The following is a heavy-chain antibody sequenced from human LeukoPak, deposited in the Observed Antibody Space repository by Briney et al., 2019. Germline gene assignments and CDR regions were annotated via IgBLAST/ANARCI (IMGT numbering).Heavy chain of an antibody. V-gene: IGHV3-21*01. J-gene: IGHJ4*02. CDR3: ARDPGYYDSSGYAPVGY. D-gene: IGHD3-22*01. CDR2: ISSSSSYI. CDR1: GFTLTTYW. Sequence: GGSLRLSCAASGFTLTTYWMHWVRQAPGKGLEWVSSISSSSSYIYYADSVKGRFTISRDNAKNSLYLQMNSLRAEDTAVYYCARDPGYYDSSGYAPVGYWGQGTLVTVSS.